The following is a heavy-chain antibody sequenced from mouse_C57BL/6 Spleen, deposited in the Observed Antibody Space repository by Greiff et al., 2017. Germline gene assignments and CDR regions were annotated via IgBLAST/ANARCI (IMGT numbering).Heavy chain of an antibody. CDR3: ARGYGRDFDV. D-gene: IGHD1-1*01. CDR2: IHPNSGST. Sequence: QVQLKQPGAELVKPGASVKLSCKASGYTFTSYWMHWVKQRPGQGLEWIGMIHPNSGSTNYNEKFKSKATLTVDKSSSTAYMQLSSLTSEDSAGYYCARGYGRDFDVWGTGTTVTVSS. J-gene: IGHJ1*03. CDR1: GYTFTSYW. V-gene: IGHV1-64*01.